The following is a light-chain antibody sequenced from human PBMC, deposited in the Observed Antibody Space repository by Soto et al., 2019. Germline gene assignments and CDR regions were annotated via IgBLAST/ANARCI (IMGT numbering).Light chain of an antibody. CDR2: SVS. Sequence: QSPLTQPSSVSGSPGQSITISCTGASSDVGGYNYVSWYQHHPGKAPKLMISSVSRRPSGVSNRFSGSKSGNTASLTISCLQPEDEADYYCSSYTSSDTYVFGTGTKVTVL. CDR3: SSYTSSDTYV. V-gene: IGLV2-14*03. CDR1: SSDVGGYNY. J-gene: IGLJ1*01.